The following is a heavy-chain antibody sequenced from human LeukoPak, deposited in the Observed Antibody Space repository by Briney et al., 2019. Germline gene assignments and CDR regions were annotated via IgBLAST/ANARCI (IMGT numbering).Heavy chain of an antibody. CDR3: AREIVVVPAAMASGYNWFDP. CDR1: GGSFSGYY. J-gene: IGHJ5*02. Sequence: KPSETLSLTCAVYGGSFSGYYWSWIRQPPGKGLEWIGEINHSGSTNYNPSLKSRVTISVDTSKNQFSLKLSSVTAADTAVYYCAREIVVVPAAMASGYNWFDPWGQGTLVTVSS. V-gene: IGHV4-34*01. CDR2: INHSGST. D-gene: IGHD2-2*01.